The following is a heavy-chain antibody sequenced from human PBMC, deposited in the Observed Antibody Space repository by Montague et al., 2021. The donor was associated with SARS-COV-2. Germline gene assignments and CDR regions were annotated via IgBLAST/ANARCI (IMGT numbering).Heavy chain of an antibody. J-gene: IGHJ4*02. D-gene: IGHD2-15*01. Sequence: SETLSLTCEVSGGSMSGYYWTWIRQSPGKGLEWIGYVHYTGSTKYNPSLKTRVSLSLDTPKNHFSLHLSSVTAADTGIYFCARAQNTCFIAHCVNYSDVWGLGALVTVSS. V-gene: IGHV4-59*01. CDR2: VHYTGST. CDR3: ARAQNTCFIAHCVNYSDV. CDR1: GGSMSGYY.